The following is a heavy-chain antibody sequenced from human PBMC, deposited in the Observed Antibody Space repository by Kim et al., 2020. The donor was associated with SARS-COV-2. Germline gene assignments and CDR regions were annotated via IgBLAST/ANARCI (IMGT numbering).Heavy chain of an antibody. D-gene: IGHD3-22*01. Sequence: SQKFQGRVTITRDTSASTAYMGLSSLGSEDTAVYYCARDSSGYFHWFDPWGQGTLVTVSS. V-gene: IGHV1-3*01. CDR3: ARDSSGYFHWFDP. J-gene: IGHJ5*02.